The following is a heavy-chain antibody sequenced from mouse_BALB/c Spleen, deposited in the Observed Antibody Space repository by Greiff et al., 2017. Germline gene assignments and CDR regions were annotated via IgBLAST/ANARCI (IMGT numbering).Heavy chain of an antibody. D-gene: IGHD1-1*01. V-gene: IGHV1-4*02. CDR1: GYTFTSYT. J-gene: IGHJ2*01. Sequence: QVQLKESAAELARPGASVKMSCKASGYTFTSYTMHWVKQRPGQGLEWIGYINPSSGYTEYNQKFKDKTTLTADKSSSTAYMQLSSLTSEDSAVYYCARMDYYGYYFDYWGQGTTLTVSS. CDR2: INPSSGYT. CDR3: ARMDYYGYYFDY.